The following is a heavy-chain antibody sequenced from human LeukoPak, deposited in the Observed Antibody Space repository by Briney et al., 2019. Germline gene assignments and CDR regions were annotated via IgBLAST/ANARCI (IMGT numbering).Heavy chain of an antibody. V-gene: IGHV3-21*01. CDR1: GFTFSSYN. CDR2: ITSGSSYI. J-gene: IGHJ4*02. D-gene: IGHD3-22*01. CDR3: ARLTTGPFYFDY. Sequence: GGSLRLSCAASGFTFSSYNMNWVRQAPGKGLEWVSSITSGSSYIYYADSVEGRFTISRDNAKNSLYVQMNSLRAEDTAVYYCARLTTGPFYFDYWGQGTLVTVSS.